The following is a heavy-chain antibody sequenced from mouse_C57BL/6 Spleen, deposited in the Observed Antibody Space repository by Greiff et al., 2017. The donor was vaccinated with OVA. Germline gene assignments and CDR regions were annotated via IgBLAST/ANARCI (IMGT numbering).Heavy chain of an antibody. CDR2: INPNNGGT. CDR1: GYTFTDYY. D-gene: IGHD1-1*01. Sequence: VVKPGASVKISCKASGYTFTDYYMNWVKQSHGKSLEWIGDINPNNGGTSYNQKFKGKATLTVDKSSSTAYMELRSLTSEDSAVYYCARREFYGSSPFDYWGQGTTLTVSS. V-gene: IGHV1-26*01. J-gene: IGHJ2*01. CDR3: ARREFYGSSPFDY.